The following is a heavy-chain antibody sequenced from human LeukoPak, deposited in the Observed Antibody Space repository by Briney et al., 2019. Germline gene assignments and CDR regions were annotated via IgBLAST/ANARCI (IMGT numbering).Heavy chain of an antibody. CDR1: GGTFSSYA. D-gene: IGHD6-19*01. J-gene: IGHJ2*01. Sequence: ASVKVSCKASGGTFSSYAISWVRQAPGQGLEWMGGIIPIFGTANYAQKFQGRVTITADKSTSTAYMELSSLRSEDTAVYYCAGMPNSGWLVRTSHWYFDLWGRGTLVTVSS. CDR2: IIPIFGTA. V-gene: IGHV1-69*06. CDR3: AGMPNSGWLVRTSHWYFDL.